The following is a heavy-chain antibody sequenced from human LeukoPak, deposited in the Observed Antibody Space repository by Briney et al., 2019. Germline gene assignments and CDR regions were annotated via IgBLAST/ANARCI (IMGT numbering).Heavy chain of an antibody. D-gene: IGHD1-26*01. CDR3: AREVVGGAYGHFAF. CDR1: GEFFRRYY. Sequence: SETETLMCSLYGEFFRRYYGLGIRQPPGKGLEWIGEINHSGSTNYNPSLKSRVTISVDTSKKQFSLKMSSVTAADTAVYYCAREVVGGAYGHFAFWGQGTLVTVSS. J-gene: IGHJ4*02. V-gene: IGHV4-34*01. CDR2: INHSGST.